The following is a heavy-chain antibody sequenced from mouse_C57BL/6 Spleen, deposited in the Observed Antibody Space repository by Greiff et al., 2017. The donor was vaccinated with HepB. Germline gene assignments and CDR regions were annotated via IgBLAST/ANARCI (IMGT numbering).Heavy chain of an antibody. CDR3: ARYDGYYVGYAMDY. J-gene: IGHJ4*01. D-gene: IGHD2-3*01. V-gene: IGHV1-55*01. CDR1: GYTFTSYW. CDR2: IYPGSGST. Sequence: QVQLKQPGAELVKPGASVKMSCKASGYTFTSYWITWVKQRPGQGLEWIGDIYPGSGSTNYNEKFKSKATLTVDTSSSTAYMQLSSLTSEDSAVYYCARYDGYYVGYAMDYWGQGTSVTVSS.